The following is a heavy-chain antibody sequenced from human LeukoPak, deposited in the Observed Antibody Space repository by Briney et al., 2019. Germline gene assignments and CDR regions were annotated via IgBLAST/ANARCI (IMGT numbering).Heavy chain of an antibody. J-gene: IGHJ4*02. CDR3: AKDMGGAAAGVDY. CDR2: ISWNSGSI. CDR1: GFTFSSYA. V-gene: IGHV3-9*01. D-gene: IGHD6-13*01. Sequence: GGCLRLSCAASGFTFSSYAMSWVRQAPGKGLEWVSGISWNSGSIGYADSVKGRFTISRDNAKNSLYLQMNSLRAEDTALYYCAKDMGGAAAGVDYWGQGTLVAVSP.